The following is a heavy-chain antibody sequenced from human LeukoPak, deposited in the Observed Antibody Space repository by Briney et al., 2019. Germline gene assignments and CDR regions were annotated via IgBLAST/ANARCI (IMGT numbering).Heavy chain of an antibody. D-gene: IGHD2-2*01. CDR3: AKDWELGYCSSTSCFFDY. CDR1: GFTFSSYG. Sequence: PGGSLRLSCAASGFTFSSYGMHWVRQAPGKGLGWVAVISYDGSNKYYADSVKGRFTISRDNSKNTLYLQMNSLRAEDTAVYYCAKDWELGYCSSTSCFFDYWGQGTLVTVSS. CDR2: ISYDGSNK. V-gene: IGHV3-30*18. J-gene: IGHJ4*02.